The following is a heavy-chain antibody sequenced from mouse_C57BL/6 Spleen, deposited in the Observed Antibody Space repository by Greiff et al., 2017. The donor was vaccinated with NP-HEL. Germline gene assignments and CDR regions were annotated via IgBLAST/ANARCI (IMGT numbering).Heavy chain of an antibody. Sequence: VQLQQSGAELVRPGASVKLSCTASGFNIKDYYMHWVKQRPEQGLEWIGRIDPEDGDTEYAPKFQGKATMTADPSSNTAYLHLSSLTSEDTAVYYCTTRGRISSYYYGSSYWFAYWGQGTLVTVSA. V-gene: IGHV14-1*01. J-gene: IGHJ3*01. CDR1: GFNIKDYY. D-gene: IGHD1-1*01. CDR3: TTRGRISSYYYGSSYWFAY. CDR2: IDPEDGDT.